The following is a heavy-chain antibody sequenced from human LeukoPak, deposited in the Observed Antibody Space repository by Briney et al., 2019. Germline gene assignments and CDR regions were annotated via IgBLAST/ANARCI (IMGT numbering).Heavy chain of an antibody. V-gene: IGHV4-39*01. D-gene: IGHD3-3*01. CDR2: IYYSGST. Sequence: PSETLSLTCTVSGGSISSSSYYWGWIRQPPGKGLEWIGSIYYSGSTYYNPSLKSRVPISVDTSKNQFSLKLSSVTAADTAVYYCATPRITIFGVPTYYYYYYMDVWGKGTTVTVSS. J-gene: IGHJ6*03. CDR1: GGSISSSSYY. CDR3: ATPRITIFGVPTYYYYYYMDV.